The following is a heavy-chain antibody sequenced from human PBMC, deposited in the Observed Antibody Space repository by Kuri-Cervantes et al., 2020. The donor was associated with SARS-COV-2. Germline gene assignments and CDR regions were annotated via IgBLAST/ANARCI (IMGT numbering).Heavy chain of an antibody. D-gene: IGHD2-8*02. CDR2: IHYDGTNT. CDR1: GFTFSSYG. J-gene: IGHJ4*02. Sequence: GESLKISCAASGFTFSSYGMHRVRQAPGKGLEWVALIHYDGTNTYYAVSVRGRFTISRDNLNNILYLHMNSLRTEDTAVYFCAKDLRTPGAGPDYWGQGTLVTVSS. V-gene: IGHV3-30*02. CDR3: AKDLRTPGAGPDY.